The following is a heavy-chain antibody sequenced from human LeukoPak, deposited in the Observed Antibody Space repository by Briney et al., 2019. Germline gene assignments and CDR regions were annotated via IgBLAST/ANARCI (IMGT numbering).Heavy chain of an antibody. Sequence: GGSLRLSCAASGFTFSSYAMSWVRQAPGKGLEWVSAISGSGGSTYYADSVKGRFTISRDNSKNTLYLQMNSLRAEDTAVYYCAKYSFGLDDVYWFDLWGQGTLVTVSS. CDR3: AKYSFGLDDVYWFDL. J-gene: IGHJ5*02. CDR1: GFTFSSYA. CDR2: ISGSGGST. V-gene: IGHV3-23*01. D-gene: IGHD3-16*01.